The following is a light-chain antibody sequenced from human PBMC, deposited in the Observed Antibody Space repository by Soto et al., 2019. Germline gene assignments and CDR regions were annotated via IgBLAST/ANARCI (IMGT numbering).Light chain of an antibody. V-gene: IGLV2-14*01. Sequence: QSALTQPASVSGSPGQSITISCTGTSSDVGGYNYVSWYQQHPGKAPKLMIYDVSNRPSGVSNRFSGPKSGNTASLTISGRQAEDEADYYCSSYTSSSTVVVGGGTKLTVL. J-gene: IGLJ2*01. CDR2: DVS. CDR1: SSDVGGYNY. CDR3: SSYTSSSTVV.